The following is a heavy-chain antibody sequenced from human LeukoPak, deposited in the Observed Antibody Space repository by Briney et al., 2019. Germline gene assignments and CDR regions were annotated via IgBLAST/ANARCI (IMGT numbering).Heavy chain of an antibody. Sequence: GGSLRLSCAASGFTFSSYGMHWVRQAPGKGLEWVAVISYDGSNKYYADSVKGRFTISRDNSKNTLYLQMNSLRAEDTAVYYCAKDRRSDYVPKYYFDYWGQGTLVTVSS. CDR3: AKDRRSDYVPKYYFDY. D-gene: IGHD4-17*01. V-gene: IGHV3-30*18. J-gene: IGHJ4*02. CDR1: GFTFSSYG. CDR2: ISYDGSNK.